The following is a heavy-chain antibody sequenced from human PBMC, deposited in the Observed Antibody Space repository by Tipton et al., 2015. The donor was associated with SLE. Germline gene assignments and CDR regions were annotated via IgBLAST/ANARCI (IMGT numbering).Heavy chain of an antibody. V-gene: IGHV1-69*01. Sequence: QVQLVQSGVEVKKPGASVRVSCKASGGTFSSYPISWVRQAPGQGLEWMGGIIPIFYTANYAQKFQGRVTITADESTSTAYMELRSLRSDDTAVYYCARFVWSYYYGMDVWGQGTTVTVSS. J-gene: IGHJ6*02. CDR1: GGTFSSYP. D-gene: IGHD3-16*01. CDR2: IIPIFYTA. CDR3: ARFVWSYYYGMDV.